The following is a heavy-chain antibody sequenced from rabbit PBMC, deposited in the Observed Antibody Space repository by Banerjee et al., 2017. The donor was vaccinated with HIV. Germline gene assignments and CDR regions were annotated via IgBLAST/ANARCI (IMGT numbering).Heavy chain of an antibody. J-gene: IGHJ6*01. D-gene: IGHD2-1*01. CDR2: IYTGKRSA. V-gene: IGHV1S7*01. Sequence: LTLSCKASGFVFSTYYMSWVRQAPGKGLEWIGIIYTGKRSADYATWVNGRFTMSSDDAQNTVDLQMNSLTAADTATYFCAREDYSYDDYGDYDLWGPGTLVTVS. CDR1: GFVFSTYY. CDR3: AREDYSYDDYGDYDL.